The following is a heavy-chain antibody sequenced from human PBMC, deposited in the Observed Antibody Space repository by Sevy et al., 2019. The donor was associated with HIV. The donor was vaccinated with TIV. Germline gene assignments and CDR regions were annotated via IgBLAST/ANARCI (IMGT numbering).Heavy chain of an antibody. CDR2: ISYDGSNK. CDR1: GFTFSSYS. CDR3: ARWGESPLSDYFDY. D-gene: IGHD3-16*01. J-gene: IGHJ4*02. V-gene: IGHV3-30*04. Sequence: GGSLRLSCAASGFTFSSYSMNWVRQAPGKGLEWVAVISYDGSNKYYADSVKGRFTISRDNSKNTLYLQMNSLRAEDTAVYYCARWGESPLSDYFDYWGQGTLVTVSS.